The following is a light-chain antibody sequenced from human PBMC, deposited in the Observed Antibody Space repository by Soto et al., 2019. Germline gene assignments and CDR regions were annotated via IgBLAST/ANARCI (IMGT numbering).Light chain of an antibody. CDR1: QSVSSN. CDR2: GAS. V-gene: IGKV3-15*01. Sequence: EIVTTQSAATLSVSPGERATLSCRASQSVSSNLAWYQHKPGQAPRLLIYGASTRAAGIPARFSASGSGTEFTLTITSLQSEDFAVYYCQQYNNWPRTFGQGTRVEIK. CDR3: QQYNNWPRT. J-gene: IGKJ1*01.